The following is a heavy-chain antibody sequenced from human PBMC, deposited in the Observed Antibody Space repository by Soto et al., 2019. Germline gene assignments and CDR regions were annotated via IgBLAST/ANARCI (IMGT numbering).Heavy chain of an antibody. CDR3: ARLSVGDGLADY. CDR1: GGSISSSSYY. Sequence: SETLSLTCTVSGGSISSSSYYWGWIRQPPGKGLEWIGSIYYSGSTYYNPSLKSRVTISVDTSKNQFSLKLSSVTAADTAVYYCARLSVGDGLADYWGQGTLVTVSS. CDR2: IYYSGST. J-gene: IGHJ4*02. D-gene: IGHD3-16*01. V-gene: IGHV4-39*01.